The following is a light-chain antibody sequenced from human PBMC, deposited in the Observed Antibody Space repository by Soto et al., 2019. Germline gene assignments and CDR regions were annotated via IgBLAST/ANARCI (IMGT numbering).Light chain of an antibody. CDR3: LQQNSYPHT. CDR2: APS. J-gene: IGKJ4*01. V-gene: IGKV1-17*01. CDR1: QGIRND. Sequence: DIRMTQSPSSLSASVGDKVTITSRASQGIRNDLAGYQKKPGKTPKRLIYAPSNLESGGPARFSGSGSGTEFTLTISSLQPEDFATYYCLQQNSYPHTLGEGTKVEIK.